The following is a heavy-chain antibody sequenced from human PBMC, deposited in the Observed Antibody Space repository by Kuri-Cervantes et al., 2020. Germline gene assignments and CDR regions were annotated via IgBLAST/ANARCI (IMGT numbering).Heavy chain of an antibody. J-gene: IGHJ5*02. D-gene: IGHD2-2*01. CDR3: ARGRYCSSTSCWDWFDP. CDR2: INSDGSST. V-gene: IGHV3-74*01. CDR1: GFTFSSYW. Sequence: GGSLRLSCAASGFTFSSYWMHWVRQAPEKGLVWVSRINSDGSSTSYADSVKGRFTISRDNAKNTLYLQMNSLRAEDTAVYYCARGRYCSSTSCWDWFDPWGQGTLVTVSS.